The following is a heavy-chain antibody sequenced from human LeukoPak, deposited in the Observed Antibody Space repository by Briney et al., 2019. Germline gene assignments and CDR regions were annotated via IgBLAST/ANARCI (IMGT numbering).Heavy chain of an antibody. CDR1: GFTFSSYS. D-gene: IGHD2-2*01. Sequence: GGSLRLSCAASGFTFSSYSMNWVRQAPGKGLEWVAVISYDGSNKYYADSVKGRFTISRDNSKNTLYLQMNSLRAEDTAVYYCARAGVTIPFDYWGQGTLVTVSS. J-gene: IGHJ4*02. CDR3: ARAGVTIPFDY. CDR2: ISYDGSNK. V-gene: IGHV3-30*03.